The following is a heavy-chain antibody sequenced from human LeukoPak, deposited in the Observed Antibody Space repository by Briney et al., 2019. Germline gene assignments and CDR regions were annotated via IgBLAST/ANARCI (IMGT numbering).Heavy chain of an antibody. D-gene: IGHD3-10*01. J-gene: IGHJ4*02. CDR3: AREGFGELSHFDY. CDR1: GGSFSGDY. V-gene: IGHV4-34*01. CDR2: INHSGRT. Sequence: PSETLSLTCAVYGGSFSGDYWSWIRQPPGRGLKWIGEINHSGRTNYNPSLKSRVTISVDTSKNQFSLKLSSVTAADTAVYYCAREGFGELSHFDYWGQGTLVTVSS.